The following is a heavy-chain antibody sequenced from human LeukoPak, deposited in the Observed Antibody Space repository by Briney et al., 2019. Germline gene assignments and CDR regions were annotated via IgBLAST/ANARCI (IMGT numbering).Heavy chain of an antibody. CDR2: IYYSGST. V-gene: IGHV4-59*01. CDR1: GGSISSYY. D-gene: IGHD3-10*01. J-gene: IGHJ5*02. Sequence: SETLSLTCTVSGGSISSYYWSWIRQPPGKGLEWIGYIYYSGSTNYNPSLKSRVTISVDTSKNQFSLKLSSVTAADTAVYYCAREMVPMGNWFDPWGQGTLVIVSS. CDR3: AREMVPMGNWFDP.